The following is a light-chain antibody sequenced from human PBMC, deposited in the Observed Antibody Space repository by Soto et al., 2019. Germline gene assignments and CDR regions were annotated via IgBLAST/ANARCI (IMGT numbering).Light chain of an antibody. V-gene: IGKV4-1*01. J-gene: IGKJ4*01. CDR3: QQYYSTPLT. Sequence: EIVLTQSPSTLSWSPGERATLSCGASQNVANYLDWYQQKPGQPPKLLIYWASTRESGVPDRFSGSGSGTDVTLTIDTLQAEDVAVYYCQQYYSTPLTFGGGTKVDIK. CDR2: WAS. CDR1: QNVANY.